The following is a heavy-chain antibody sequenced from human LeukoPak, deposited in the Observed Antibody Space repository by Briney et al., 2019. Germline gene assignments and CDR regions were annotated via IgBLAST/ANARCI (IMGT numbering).Heavy chain of an antibody. CDR2: IYHTGST. D-gene: IGHD7-27*01. CDR1: GGSISSSSYY. V-gene: IGHV4-61*01. CDR3: ASRKLGNDY. Sequence: SETLSLTSTVSGGSISSSSYYWSWIRQSPGKGLEWVGYIYHTGSTSYSPSLNSRVTISADTSQNQFSLKLSSVTAADTAVYYCASRKLGNDYWGQGTLVTVSS. J-gene: IGHJ4*02.